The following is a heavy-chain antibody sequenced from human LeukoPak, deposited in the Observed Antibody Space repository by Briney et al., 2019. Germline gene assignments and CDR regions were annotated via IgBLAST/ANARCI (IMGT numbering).Heavy chain of an antibody. J-gene: IGHJ4*02. CDR1: GFTCSSYA. CDR3: AKHPPSTVTTYFDY. Sequence: GGSLRLSCAASGFTCSSYAMSWVLQAPGQALESLPAISGSGGSTYFADSVKGRFNISRDNSKNTLYLQMNSLRAEDTAVYYCAKHPPSTVTTYFDYWGQGTLVTVSS. D-gene: IGHD4-17*01. V-gene: IGHV3-23*01. CDR2: ISGSGGST.